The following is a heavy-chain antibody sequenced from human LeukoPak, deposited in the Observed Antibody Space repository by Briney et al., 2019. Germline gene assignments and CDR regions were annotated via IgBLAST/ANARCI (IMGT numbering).Heavy chain of an antibody. CDR1: GYTFTGYY. D-gene: IGHD3-10*01. CDR3: ARDRTTMIRGVTLPLNYFDS. Sequence: GASVKVSCKASGYTFTGYYMHWVRQAPGQGLEWMGWINPNSGATNYAQKFQGWVTMTRDTSITTVYMELTSLKSDDTAVYYCARDRTTMIRGVTLPLNYFDSWGQGTLVSVSS. CDR2: INPNSGAT. V-gene: IGHV1-2*04. J-gene: IGHJ4*02.